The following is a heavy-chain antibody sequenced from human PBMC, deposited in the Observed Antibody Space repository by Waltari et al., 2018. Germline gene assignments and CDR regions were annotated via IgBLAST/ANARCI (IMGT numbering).Heavy chain of an antibody. CDR3: ARDDFWSGYPLDY. V-gene: IGHV4-34*01. J-gene: IGHJ4*02. Sequence: QVQLQQWGAGLLKPSETLSLTCAVYGGSFSGYCWSWIRQPPGKGLEWIGEINHSGSTNYNPSLKSRVTISVDTSKNQFSLKLSSVTAADTAVYYCARDDFWSGYPLDYWGQGTLVTVSS. CDR1: GGSFSGYC. CDR2: INHSGST. D-gene: IGHD3-3*01.